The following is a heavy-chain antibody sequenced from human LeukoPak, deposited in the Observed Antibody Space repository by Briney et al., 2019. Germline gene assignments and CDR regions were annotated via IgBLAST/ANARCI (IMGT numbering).Heavy chain of an antibody. Sequence: GASVKVSCKASGGTFSSYAISWVRQAPGQGLEWMGRIIPILGIANYAQKFQGRVTITADKSTSTAYMELSSLRSEDTAVYYCARVCGGSGSSGYYMDVWGKGTTVTVSS. CDR2: IIPILGIA. V-gene: IGHV1-69*04. D-gene: IGHD3-10*01. CDR1: GGTFSSYA. CDR3: ARVCGGSGSSGYYMDV. J-gene: IGHJ6*03.